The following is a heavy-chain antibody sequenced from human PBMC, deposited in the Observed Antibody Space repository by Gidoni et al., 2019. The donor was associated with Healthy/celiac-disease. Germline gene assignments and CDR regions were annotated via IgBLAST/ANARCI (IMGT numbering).Heavy chain of an antibody. CDR2: ISSSSSYI. CDR1: GFTFSSYS. Sequence: EVQLVESGGGLVKPGGSLRLSCAASGFTFSSYSMNWVRQAPGKGLEWVSSISSSSSYIYYADSVKGRFTISRDNAKNSLYLQMNSLRAEDTAVYYCARALGGGYNYGVDYWGQGTLVTVSS. CDR3: ARALGGGYNYGVDY. V-gene: IGHV3-21*01. D-gene: IGHD5-12*01. J-gene: IGHJ4*02.